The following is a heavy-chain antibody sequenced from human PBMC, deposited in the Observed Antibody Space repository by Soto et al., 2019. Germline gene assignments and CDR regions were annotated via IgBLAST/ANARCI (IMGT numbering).Heavy chain of an antibody. CDR3: AVGFKVDYYSLDV. CDR1: GGIFTATA. V-gene: IGHV1-69*01. Sequence: QVQLVQSGAEVRKPGSSVKVSCRSSGGIFTATAISWVRQAPGQGPEWMGGVIPMFGTANYPQRLQGRVTITADESTNTAYMQLSILRSEDTAVYFCAVGFKVDYYSLDVWGQGTTVTVSS. D-gene: IGHD5-18*01. CDR2: VIPMFGTA. J-gene: IGHJ6*02.